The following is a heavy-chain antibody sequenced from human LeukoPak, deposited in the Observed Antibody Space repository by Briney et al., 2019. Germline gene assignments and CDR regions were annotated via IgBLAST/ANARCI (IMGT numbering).Heavy chain of an antibody. J-gene: IGHJ4*02. CDR3: AKVGWFGELLYALDY. D-gene: IGHD3-10*01. V-gene: IGHV3-30*18. CDR1: GFTFSSYG. Sequence: PGGSLRLSCAASGFTFSSYGMHWVRQAPGKGLEWVAVISYDGSNKYYADSVKGRFTISRDNSKNTLYLQMNSLRAEDTAVYYCAKVGWFGELLYALDYWGQGTLVTVSS. CDR2: ISYDGSNK.